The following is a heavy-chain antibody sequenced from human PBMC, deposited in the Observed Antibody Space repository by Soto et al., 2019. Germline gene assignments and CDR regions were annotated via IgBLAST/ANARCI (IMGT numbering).Heavy chain of an antibody. D-gene: IGHD3-22*01. CDR1: GFTFSAYN. CDR3: ARADYYDSSAYYFSRWFDP. J-gene: IGHJ5*02. V-gene: IGHV3-21*01. Sequence: GGSLRLSCAASGFTFSAYNMNWVRQAPGKGLEWVSSISSSSSSIYYADSVKGRFTISRDNAKTSLYLQMNSLRAEDTAVYYCARADYYDSSAYYFSRWFDPGARGPWSPSPQ. CDR2: ISSSSSSI.